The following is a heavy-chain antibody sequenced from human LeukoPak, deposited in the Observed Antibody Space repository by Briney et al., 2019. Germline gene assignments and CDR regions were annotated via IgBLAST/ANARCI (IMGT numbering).Heavy chain of an antibody. CDR2: ISADNGNT. CDR1: GYTFISYG. Sequence: ASVKVSCKASGYTFISYGISWVRQAPGQGLEWMGWISADNGNTNFAQNLQGRVTMTTDISTSTAYMELRSLKSDDTAVYYCARDHYYYGSGTTGYGMDVWGKGTTVTVSS. D-gene: IGHD3-10*01. J-gene: IGHJ6*04. V-gene: IGHV1-18*04. CDR3: ARDHYYYGSGTTGYGMDV.